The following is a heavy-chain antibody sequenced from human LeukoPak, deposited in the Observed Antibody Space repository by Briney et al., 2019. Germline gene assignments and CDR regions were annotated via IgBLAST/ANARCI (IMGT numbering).Heavy chain of an antibody. Sequence: PSQTLSLTCTVSSGSISSGGYYWTWIRQHPGKGLEWIGYIYYSGSTSYNPSLKSRLTMSVDTSKNQFSLKLSSVTAADTAVYYCARGRQLIVFDYWGQGTLVTVSS. D-gene: IGHD3-22*01. CDR2: IYYSGST. V-gene: IGHV4-31*03. CDR1: SGSISSGGYY. CDR3: ARGRQLIVFDY. J-gene: IGHJ4*02.